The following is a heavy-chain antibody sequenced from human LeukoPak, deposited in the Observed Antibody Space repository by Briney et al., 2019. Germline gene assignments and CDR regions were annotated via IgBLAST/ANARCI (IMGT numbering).Heavy chain of an antibody. Sequence: SETLTLTCTASGGSISSYYRSWIRQPPGKGLEWIGNIYYSGSTNYKDSLKSRVTISVDKSKNQFSLKLSSVTAADTAVYYCATHIGNSGGGYFDYWGQGTLVTVSS. CDR1: GGSISSYY. D-gene: IGHD4-23*01. V-gene: IGHV4-59*08. CDR3: ATHIGNSGGGYFDY. CDR2: IYYSGST. J-gene: IGHJ4*02.